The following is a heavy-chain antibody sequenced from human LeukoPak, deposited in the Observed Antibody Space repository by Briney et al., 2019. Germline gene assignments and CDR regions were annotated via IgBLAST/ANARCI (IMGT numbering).Heavy chain of an antibody. D-gene: IGHD3-10*01. V-gene: IGHV3-20*01. Sequence: GGSLRLSRAASGFTFDDYGMSWVRQAPGKGLEWVSGINWNGGSTGYADSVKGRFTISRDNAKNSLYLQMNSLRAEDTALYHCARDLPGGSGSFDYWGQGTLVTVSS. CDR3: ARDLPGGSGSFDY. CDR1: GFTFDDYG. J-gene: IGHJ4*02. CDR2: INWNGGST.